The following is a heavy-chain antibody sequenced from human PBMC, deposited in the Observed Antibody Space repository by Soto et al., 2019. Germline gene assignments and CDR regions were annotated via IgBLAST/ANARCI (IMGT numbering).Heavy chain of an antibody. D-gene: IGHD4-4*01. CDR1: GGSFSGYY. CDR3: ARALSKMGEYFQH. J-gene: IGHJ1*01. V-gene: IGHV4-34*01. Sequence: SETLSLTCAVYGGSFSGYYWSWIRQPPGKGLEWIGEINHSGSTNYNPSLKSRVTISVDTSKNQFSLKLSSVTAADTAVYYCARALSKMGEYFQHWGQGTLVTVSS. CDR2: INHSGST.